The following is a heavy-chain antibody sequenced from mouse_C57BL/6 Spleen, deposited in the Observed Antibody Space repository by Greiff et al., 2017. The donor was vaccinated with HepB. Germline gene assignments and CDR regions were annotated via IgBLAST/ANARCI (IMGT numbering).Heavy chain of an antibody. CDR3: ARRGYYGKKDYYAMDY. CDR1: GFSLTSYG. J-gene: IGHJ4*01. D-gene: IGHD2-1*01. CDR2: IWSGGST. V-gene: IGHV2-2*01. Sequence: VKVVESGPGLVQPSQSLSITCTVSGFSLTSYGVHWVRQSPGKGLEWLGVIWSGGSTDYNAAFISRLSISKDNSKSQVFFKMNSLQADDTAIYYCARRGYYGKKDYYAMDYWGQGTSVTVSS.